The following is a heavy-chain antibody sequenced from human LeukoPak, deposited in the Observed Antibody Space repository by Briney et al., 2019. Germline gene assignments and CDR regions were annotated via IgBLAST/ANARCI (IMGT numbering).Heavy chain of an antibody. CDR2: VNLQGST. Sequence: PSGTLSLTCGVSGGSITSTNYWTWVRQPPGKGLDWMGEVNLQGSTNYNPSLMGRVDISVDMSEHHISLKVPSVTAADTAVYYCEREGGPYRALDYSGQGTLVTVSS. J-gene: IGHJ4*02. V-gene: IGHV4-4*02. CDR3: EREGGPYRALDY. CDR1: GGSITSTNY.